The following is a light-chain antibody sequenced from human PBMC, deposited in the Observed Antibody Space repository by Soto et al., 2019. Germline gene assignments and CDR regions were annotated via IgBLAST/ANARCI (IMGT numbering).Light chain of an antibody. V-gene: IGKV3-15*01. Sequence: EIVVTQSPATLSVSPGERLTLSCRASQSVSSSLAWYQQRPGQAPRLLIYDTSTRAAGISARFSGSGSGTEIYLTISSLQSEDFAVYYCQQYIDWPPVTFGQGT. CDR1: QSVSSS. CDR3: QQYIDWPPVT. J-gene: IGKJ1*01. CDR2: DTS.